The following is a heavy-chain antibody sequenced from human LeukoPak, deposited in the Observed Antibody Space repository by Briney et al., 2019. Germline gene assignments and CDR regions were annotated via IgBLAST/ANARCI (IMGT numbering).Heavy chain of an antibody. V-gene: IGHV4-59*01. CDR3: ARGGGPPSYFDF. CDR2: IYYSGNT. J-gene: IGHJ4*02. CDR1: GGSISSYY. D-gene: IGHD3-16*01. Sequence: PETLSLTCTVSGGSISSYYWTWIRQPPGKALEWIGYIYYSGNTNYNPSLKSRATISVDTSRHQFSLKLSSVTAADSAVYYCARGGGPPSYFDFWGQGTLVTGST.